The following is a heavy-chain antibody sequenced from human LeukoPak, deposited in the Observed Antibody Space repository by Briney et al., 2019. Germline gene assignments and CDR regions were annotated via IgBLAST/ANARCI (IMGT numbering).Heavy chain of an antibody. Sequence: GSLRLSCAASGFTFSSYWMSWVRQAPGKGLEWVANIKEDGSEKHYVDSVKGRFTISRDNAKNSLYLQMNSLRVDDTAVYYCARTIRGYWGQGTLVTVSS. CDR3: ARTIRGY. CDR1: GFTFSSYW. D-gene: IGHD3-10*01. J-gene: IGHJ4*02. CDR2: IKEDGSEK. V-gene: IGHV3-7*03.